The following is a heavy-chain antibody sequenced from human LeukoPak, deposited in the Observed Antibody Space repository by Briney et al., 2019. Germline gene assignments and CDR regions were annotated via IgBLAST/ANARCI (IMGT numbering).Heavy chain of an antibody. CDR3: ARQSYDSSGYWPGLFWFDP. V-gene: IGHV4-4*09. Sequence: PSETLSLTCTVSGGSISSYYWSWIRQPPGKGLEWIGYIYTSGSTNYNPSLKSRVTISVDTSKNQFSLKLSSVTAADTSVYYCARQSYDSSGYWPGLFWFDPWGQGTLVTVSS. J-gene: IGHJ5*02. CDR1: GGSISSYY. CDR2: IYTSGST. D-gene: IGHD3-22*01.